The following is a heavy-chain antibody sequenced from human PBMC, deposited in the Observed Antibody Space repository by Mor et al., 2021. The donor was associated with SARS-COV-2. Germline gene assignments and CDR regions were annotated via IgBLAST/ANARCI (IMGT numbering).Heavy chain of an antibody. CDR3: ARILLYCGGDCYGGGYFD. CDR2: IYYSGST. V-gene: IGHV4-30-4*01. D-gene: IGHD2-21*02. J-gene: IGHJ4*01. Sequence: GKGLEWIGYIYYSGSTYYNPSLKSRVTISVDTSKNQFSLKLSSVTAADTAVYYCARILLYCGGDCYGGGYFD.